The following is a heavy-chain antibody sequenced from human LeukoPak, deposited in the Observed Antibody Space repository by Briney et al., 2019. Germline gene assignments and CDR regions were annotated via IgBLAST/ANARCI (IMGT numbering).Heavy chain of an antibody. CDR1: GFTFGSYA. V-gene: IGHV3-23*01. D-gene: IGHD3-22*01. CDR3: ATNYYDSRGYFPDFDY. CDR2: ISGCAINI. Sequence: GGSLTLSFPASGFTFGSYAMSWVRQAPWKGREGVSTISGCAINIYYAGSVKGRLTISRHNSKNTLYLQMNSLRAEDTAAYYCATNYYDSRGYFPDFDYWGQGALVSVSS. J-gene: IGHJ4*02.